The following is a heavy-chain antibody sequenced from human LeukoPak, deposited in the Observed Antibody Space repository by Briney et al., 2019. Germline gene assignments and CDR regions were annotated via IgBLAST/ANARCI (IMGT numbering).Heavy chain of an antibody. V-gene: IGHV3-48*01. CDR1: GFTFSSYG. Sequence: PGGSLRLSCAASGFTFSSYGMTWVRQAPGKGLEWVSYISSSSTIYYADSVEGRFTISRDNAKNSLYLQLNSLRAEDTAVYYCARSLVVGATYPYHWGQGTLVIVSS. CDR3: ARSLVVGATYPYH. J-gene: IGHJ5*02. CDR2: ISSSSTI. D-gene: IGHD1-26*01.